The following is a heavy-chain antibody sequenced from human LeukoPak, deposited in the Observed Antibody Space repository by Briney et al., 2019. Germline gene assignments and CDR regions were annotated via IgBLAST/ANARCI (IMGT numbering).Heavy chain of an antibody. V-gene: IGHV1-18*04. D-gene: IGHD6-19*01. CDR2: INTYNGNT. J-gene: IGHJ4*02. Sequence: ASVRVSCKASGYAFSSYSISWLRQAPGQGLEWMGWINTYNGNTNYAQKLQGRVSMTIDTSASTAYMELRSLRSDDTAVYYCARDKGWSYEAAVDYWAQGTLVTVSS. CDR1: GYAFSSYS. CDR3: ARDKGWSYEAAVDY.